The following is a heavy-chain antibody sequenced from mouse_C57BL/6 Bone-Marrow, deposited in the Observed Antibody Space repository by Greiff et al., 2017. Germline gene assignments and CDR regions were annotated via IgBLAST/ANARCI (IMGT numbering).Heavy chain of an antibody. Sequence: QVQLKQSGAELVKPGASVKISCKASGYAFSSYWMNWVKQRPGKGLEWIGQIYPGDGDTNYNGKFKGKATLTADKSSSTAYMQLSSLTSEDSAVYFCARGRNRNYAMDYWGQGTSVTVSS. V-gene: IGHV1-80*01. J-gene: IGHJ4*01. CDR3: ARGRNRNYAMDY. CDR1: GYAFSSYW. CDR2: IYPGDGDT.